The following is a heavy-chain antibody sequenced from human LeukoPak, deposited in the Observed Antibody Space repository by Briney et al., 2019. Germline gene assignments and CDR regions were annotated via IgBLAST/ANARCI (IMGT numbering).Heavy chain of an antibody. J-gene: IGHJ5*02. D-gene: IGHD5-24*01. Sequence: SEPLSLTCTVSGGPISSYYWSWIRQPPGKGLEWIGYIYTSGSTNYNPSLKSRVTISVDTSKNQVSLKLSSLTAAGHGGYYCARSRLAMGSGWFDPWGQGTLVTVSS. CDR1: GGPISSYY. V-gene: IGHV4-4*09. CDR2: IYTSGST. CDR3: ARSRLAMGSGWFDP.